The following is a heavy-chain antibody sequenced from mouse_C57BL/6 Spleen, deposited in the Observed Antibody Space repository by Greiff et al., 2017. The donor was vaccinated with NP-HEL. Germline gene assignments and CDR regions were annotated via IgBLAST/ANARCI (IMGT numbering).Heavy chain of an antibody. Sequence: EVQLVESGGGLVKPGGSLKLSCAASGFTFSDYGMHWVRQAPEQGLEWVAYISSGSSTIYYADTVKGRSTFSRDNAKNTLCLQMTSLRSEDTAMYYCARGLRLRRGYYFDYWGQGTTLTVSS. D-gene: IGHD3-2*02. J-gene: IGHJ2*01. CDR3: ARGLRLRRGYYFDY. CDR1: GFTFSDYG. CDR2: ISSGSSTI. V-gene: IGHV5-17*01.